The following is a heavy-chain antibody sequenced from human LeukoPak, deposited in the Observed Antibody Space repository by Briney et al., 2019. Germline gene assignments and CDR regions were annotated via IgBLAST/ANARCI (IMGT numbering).Heavy chain of an antibody. CDR1: GGSFSDYY. D-gene: IGHD4/OR15-4a*01. J-gene: IGHJ4*02. CDR2: INHSGST. CDR3: ARANLTHTYYFDY. Sequence: PSETLSLTCAVYGGSFSDYYWTWIRQPPGNGLEWIAEINHSGSTNYNPSLKSRVTISVDASKNQFSLKLSSVTAADTAVYYCARANLTHTYYFDYWGQGTLVTVSS. V-gene: IGHV4-34*01.